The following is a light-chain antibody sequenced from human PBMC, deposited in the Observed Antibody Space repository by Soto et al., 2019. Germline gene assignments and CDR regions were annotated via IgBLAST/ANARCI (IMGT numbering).Light chain of an antibody. CDR3: QQSDSLPIT. V-gene: IGKV1-33*01. CDR1: QDISNS. Sequence: DIQMTQSPSSLSASVGDRVTITCRASQDISNSLNWYQQRPGKAPKLLIYDASNLERGVPSRFSGTRSGTHFTFAITSLQPEDVATYYCQQSDSLPITFGQGTRLEI. CDR2: DAS. J-gene: IGKJ5*01.